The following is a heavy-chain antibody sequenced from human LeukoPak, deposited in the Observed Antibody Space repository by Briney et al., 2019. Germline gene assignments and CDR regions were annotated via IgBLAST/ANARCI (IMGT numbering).Heavy chain of an antibody. CDR1: GGSISSSSYY. Sequence: SETLSLTCTVSGGSISSSSYYWGWLRQPPGKGLEWIGEIYHSGSTNYNPSLKSRVTISVDKSKNQFSLKLSSVTAADTAVYYCARNYYGSEYGYWGQGTLVTVSS. V-gene: IGHV4-39*07. CDR2: IYHSGST. CDR3: ARNYYGSEYGY. J-gene: IGHJ4*02. D-gene: IGHD3-10*01.